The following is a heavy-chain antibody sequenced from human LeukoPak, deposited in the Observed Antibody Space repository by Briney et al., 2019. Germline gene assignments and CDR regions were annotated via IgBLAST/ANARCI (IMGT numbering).Heavy chain of an antibody. Sequence: PGGSLRLSCAASGFTFTTYAMSWVRQAPGKGLEWVSAISNTGDSTYHADSVKGRFTISRDNSKNTLYLQMNSLRAEDTAVYYCAKSLDGSSSSPLDYWGQGTLVTVSS. CDR2: ISNTGDST. CDR3: AKSLDGSSSSPLDY. V-gene: IGHV3-23*01. CDR1: GFTFTTYA. D-gene: IGHD6-13*01. J-gene: IGHJ4*02.